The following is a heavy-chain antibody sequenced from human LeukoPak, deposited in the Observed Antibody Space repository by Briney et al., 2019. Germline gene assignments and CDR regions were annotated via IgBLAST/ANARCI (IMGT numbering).Heavy chain of an antibody. CDR2: ISGSGGTT. D-gene: IGHD5-18*01. CDR3: ATRYSYGSYYFDY. J-gene: IGHJ4*02. Sequence: GGSLRLSCAASGFTFSTYAMSWGRQAPGKGLEWVSAISGSGGTTYYADSVKGRFTISRDNSKNTLYLQMNSLRVEDTAVYYCATRYSYGSYYFDYWGQGTLVTVSS. CDR1: GFTFSTYA. V-gene: IGHV3-23*01.